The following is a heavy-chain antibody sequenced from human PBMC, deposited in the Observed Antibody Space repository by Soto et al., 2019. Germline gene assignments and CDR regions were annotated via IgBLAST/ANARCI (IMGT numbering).Heavy chain of an antibody. D-gene: IGHD6-13*01. CDR3: ARVLAATGPFDC. CDR2: ISAYNGNT. V-gene: IGHV1-18*01. J-gene: IGHJ4*02. Sequence: ASVKVSCKASGYTFTNYAFSWVRQAPGQGLEWMGWISAYNGNTNYPQKLQGRVTMTTDTSTSTAYMELRSLRSDDTAVYYCARVLAATGPFDCWGQGTLVTVSS. CDR1: GYTFTNYA.